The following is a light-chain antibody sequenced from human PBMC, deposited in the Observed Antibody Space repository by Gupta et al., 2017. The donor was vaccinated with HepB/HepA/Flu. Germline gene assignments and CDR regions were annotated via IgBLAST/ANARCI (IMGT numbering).Light chain of an antibody. J-gene: IGLJ3*02. CDR1: ISDVGTYDY. CDR2: GVN. CDR3: SSFTGSSVLWV. Sequence: HSALTQPASVSGSPGQSITLSCPGTISDVGTYDYVSWYQQHPDKAPKLMIYGVNSRPSGVSNRFAGSKSGNTASLTISGLQAEDEADDYCSSFTGSSVLWVFGGGTKLTVL. V-gene: IGLV2-14*03.